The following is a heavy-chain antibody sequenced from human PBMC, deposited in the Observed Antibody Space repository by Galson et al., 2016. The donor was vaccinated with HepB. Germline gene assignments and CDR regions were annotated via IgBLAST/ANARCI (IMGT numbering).Heavy chain of an antibody. J-gene: IGHJ4*02. V-gene: IGHV3-64*01. CDR1: GFTFSAYS. Sequence: LRLSCAASGFTFSAYSMQWVRQAPGKGLEYVSHINPNGGSTFYANSVRGRFTLSRDNSKNTLYLQMGGLTAEDMAVYYCAREGGHNFHDTDYLGQGTLVPVSS. CDR3: AREGGHNFHDTDY. D-gene: IGHD5-18*01. CDR2: INPNGGST.